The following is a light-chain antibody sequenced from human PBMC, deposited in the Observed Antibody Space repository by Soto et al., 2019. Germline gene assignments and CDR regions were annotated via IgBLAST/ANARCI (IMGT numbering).Light chain of an antibody. J-gene: IGKJ1*01. V-gene: IGKV1-39*01. CDR3: QQSYSTPGT. CDR2: AAS. Sequence: DIQMTQSPSSLSASVGDIVTITCRASQSISSYLNWYQQKPGKAPKLLIYAASSLQSGVPSRFSGSGSGTDFTLTISSLQPEDFATYYCQQSYSTPGTFGQGT. CDR1: QSISSY.